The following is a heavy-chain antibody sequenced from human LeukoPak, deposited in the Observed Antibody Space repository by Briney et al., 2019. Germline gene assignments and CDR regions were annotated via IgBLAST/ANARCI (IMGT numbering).Heavy chain of an antibody. Sequence: GGSLRLSCAASGFTFSSYAMNWVRQTPGKGLEWVSSISGSGDSTFYADSVKGRFSISRDNSKNTLYLQVNGLRTEDTAVYYCAKDRLLNCRGDCYIFDYWGQGTVVTVSS. D-gene: IGHD2-21*02. V-gene: IGHV3-23*01. CDR2: ISGSGDST. CDR3: AKDRLLNCRGDCYIFDY. CDR1: GFTFSSYA. J-gene: IGHJ4*02.